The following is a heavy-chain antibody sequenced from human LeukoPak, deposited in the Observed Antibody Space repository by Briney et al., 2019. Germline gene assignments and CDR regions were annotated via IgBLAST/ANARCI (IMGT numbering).Heavy chain of an antibody. J-gene: IGHJ6*02. CDR3: ARGDMIFGVAPDV. Sequence: HPGRSLRLSCAASGFTFSSYGMHWVRQAPGKGLEWVAVIWYDGSNKYYADSVKGRFTISRDNSKNTLYLQMNSLRAEDTAVYYCARGDMIFGVAPDVWGQGTTVTVSS. CDR2: IWYDGSNK. V-gene: IGHV3-33*01. D-gene: IGHD3/OR15-3a*01. CDR1: GFTFSSYG.